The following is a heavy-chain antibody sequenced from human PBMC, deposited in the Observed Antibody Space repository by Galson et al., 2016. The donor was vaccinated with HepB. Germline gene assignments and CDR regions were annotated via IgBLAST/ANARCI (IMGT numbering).Heavy chain of an antibody. V-gene: IGHV3-30*04. Sequence: SLRLSCAASGFTLSTYAMRWVRQAPGKGLEWVALVAYDGTSKAYADSVKGRFTISRDISENTLYLQMNSLRAEDTAVYYCASLDRYYDGLSGTDVFDIWGQGTAVAVAP. J-gene: IGHJ3*02. CDR3: ASLDRYYDGLSGTDVFDI. CDR1: GFTLSTYA. CDR2: VAYDGTSK. D-gene: IGHD3-3*01.